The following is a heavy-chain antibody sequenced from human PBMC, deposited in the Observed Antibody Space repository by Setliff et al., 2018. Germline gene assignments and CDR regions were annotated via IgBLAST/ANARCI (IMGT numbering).Heavy chain of an antibody. CDR1: GFTFAAYS. D-gene: IGHD6-6*01. Sequence: GGSLRLSCEGSGFTFAAYSFTWVRQAPGKGLEFVSGIIQGGNTYYGDSVKGRFTISRDNSKNTVYLQVNSLRGEDTAVYHCAKDPKYRGVWPHPAYFDYWGQGALVTVSS. CDR2: IIQGGNT. CDR3: AKDPKYRGVWPHPAYFDY. J-gene: IGHJ4*02. V-gene: IGHV3-23*01.